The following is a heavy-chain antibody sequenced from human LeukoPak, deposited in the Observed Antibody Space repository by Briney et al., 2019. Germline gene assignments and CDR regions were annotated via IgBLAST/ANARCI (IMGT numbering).Heavy chain of an antibody. Sequence: GGSLRLSCAASGFTFSSYNMNWVRQAPGKGLEWVSFIYSDNTHYSDSVKGRFTISRDNSKNTLYLQMNSLRAEDTAVYYCARRAGAYSHPYDYWGQGTLVTVSS. J-gene: IGHJ4*02. D-gene: IGHD4/OR15-4a*01. CDR2: IYSDNT. CDR3: ARRAGAYSHPYDY. CDR1: GFTFSSYN. V-gene: IGHV3-53*01.